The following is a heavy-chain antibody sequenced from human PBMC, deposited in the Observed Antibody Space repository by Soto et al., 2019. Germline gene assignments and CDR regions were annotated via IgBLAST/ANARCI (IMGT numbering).Heavy chain of an antibody. CDR2: INPNSGGT. V-gene: IGHV1-2*02. CDR3: ARDSETRGSEPRYYYYGMDV. D-gene: IGHD5-12*01. J-gene: IGHJ6*02. CDR1: GYTFTGYY. Sequence: ASVKVSCKASGYTFTGYYMHWVRQAPGQGLGWMGWINPNSGGTNYAQKFQGRVTMTRDTSIRTAYMELSRLRSDDTAVYYCARDSETRGSEPRYYYYGMDVWGQGTTVTVSS.